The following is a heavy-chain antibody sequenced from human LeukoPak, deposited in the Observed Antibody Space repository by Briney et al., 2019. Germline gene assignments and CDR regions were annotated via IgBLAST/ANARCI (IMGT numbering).Heavy chain of an antibody. CDR3: AREAPCGTDCSFYQDF. J-gene: IGHJ4*02. D-gene: IGHD2-21*02. CDR2: LGADGYTT. Sequence: PGGTLRLSCAVSGFPLTNYAMHWVRQAPGMGRLWLSRLGADGYTTTYADSVEGRFTISQDDAQNTLYLRMFSLRADDTAVYYCAREAPCGTDCSFYQDFWGQGTLVTVSS. CDR1: GFPLTNYA. V-gene: IGHV3-74*03.